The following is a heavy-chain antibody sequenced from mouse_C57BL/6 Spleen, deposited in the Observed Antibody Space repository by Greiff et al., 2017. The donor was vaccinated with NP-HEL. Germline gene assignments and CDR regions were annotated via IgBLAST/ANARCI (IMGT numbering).Heavy chain of an antibody. CDR2: ISYDGSN. CDR1: GYSITSGYY. D-gene: IGHD1-1*01. V-gene: IGHV3-6*01. Sequence: VQLQQSGPGLVKPSQSLSLTCSVTGYSITSGYYWNWIRQFPGNKLEWMGYISYDGSNNYNPSLKNRISITRDTSKNQFFLKLNSVTTEDTATYYCARLYYYGSTHFDYWGQGTTLTVSS. CDR3: ARLYYYGSTHFDY. J-gene: IGHJ2*01.